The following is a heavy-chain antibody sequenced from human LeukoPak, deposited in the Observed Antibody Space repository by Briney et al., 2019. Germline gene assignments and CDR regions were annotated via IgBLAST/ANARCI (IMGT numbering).Heavy chain of an antibody. Sequence: VASVKVSCKASGGTFSSYAISWVRQAPGQGLEWMGRIIPILGIANYAQKFQGRVTITADKSTSTAYMELSSLRSEDTAVYYCARTSPHNYYDSSGPTLDYWGQGTLVTVSS. V-gene: IGHV1-69*04. D-gene: IGHD3-22*01. CDR2: IIPILGIA. J-gene: IGHJ4*02. CDR3: ARTSPHNYYDSSGPTLDY. CDR1: GGTFSSYA.